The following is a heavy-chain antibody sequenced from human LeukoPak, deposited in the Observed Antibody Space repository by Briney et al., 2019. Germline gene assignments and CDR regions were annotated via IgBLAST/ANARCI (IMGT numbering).Heavy chain of an antibody. CDR1: GYSFSSFG. CDR3: ARSRYCSGGSCYGDWFDP. J-gene: IGHJ5*02. Sequence: ASVKVSCKASGYSFSSFGISWVRQAPGQGLEWMAWISPYNGNTNYAQKLQGRVTMTTDTSTSTAYMELRSLRSDDTAVYYCARSRYCSGGSCYGDWFDPWGQGTLVTVSS. V-gene: IGHV1-18*01. CDR2: ISPYNGNT. D-gene: IGHD2-15*01.